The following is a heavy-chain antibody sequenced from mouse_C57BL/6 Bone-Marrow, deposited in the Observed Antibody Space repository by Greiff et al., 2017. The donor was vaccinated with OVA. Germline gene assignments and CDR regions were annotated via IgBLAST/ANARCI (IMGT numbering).Heavy chain of an antibody. V-gene: IGHV3-6*01. J-gene: IGHJ2*01. D-gene: IGHD3-3*01. CDR1: GYSITSGYY. CDR3: AGGGGTGDY. CDR2: ISYDGSN. Sequence: VQLQQSGPGLVKPSQSLSLTCSVTGYSITSGYYWNWIRQFPGNQLEWMGYISYDGSNNYNPSLKNRISITRDTSKNQFFLKLNSVTTEDTATYYCAGGGGTGDYWGQGTTLTVSS.